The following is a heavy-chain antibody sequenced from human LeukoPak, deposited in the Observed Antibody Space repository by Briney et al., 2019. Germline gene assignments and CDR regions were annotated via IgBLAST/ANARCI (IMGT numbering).Heavy chain of an antibody. CDR2: ISSSGSTI. CDR3: PRVWSGHSNSDY. J-gene: IGHJ4*02. CDR1: GFIFSSYV. Sequence: GGSLRLSCAASGFIFSSYVMTWVRQAPGKGLESVSYISSSGSTILYADSVKGRFTISRDNAKNSLYLQMNSLRGEDTAVYYCPRVWSGHSNSDYWGQGTLVTVSA. V-gene: IGHV3-48*01. D-gene: IGHD3-3*01.